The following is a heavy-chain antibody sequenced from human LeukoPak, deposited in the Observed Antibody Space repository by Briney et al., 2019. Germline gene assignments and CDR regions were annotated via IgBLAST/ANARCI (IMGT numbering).Heavy chain of an antibody. D-gene: IGHD2-8*01. V-gene: IGHV1-18*01. CDR3: ARPTYCTNGVCPEYFQH. CDR2: ISAYNGNT. J-gene: IGHJ1*01. CDR1: GYTFTSYG. Sequence: ASVKVSYKASGYTFTSYGISWVRQAPGQGLEWMGWISAYNGNTNYAQKLQGRVTMTTDTSTSTAYMELRSLRSDDTAVYYCARPTYCTNGVCPEYFQHWGQGTLVTVSS.